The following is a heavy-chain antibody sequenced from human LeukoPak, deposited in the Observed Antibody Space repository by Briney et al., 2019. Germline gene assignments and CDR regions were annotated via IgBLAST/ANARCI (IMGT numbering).Heavy chain of an antibody. D-gene: IGHD1-26*01. CDR3: ARSGGYSGSYGGFDY. Sequence: GGSLRLSCAASGLTFSTSGMHWVRQAPGKGLEWVAFIRYDGSKKYYADSVKGRFTISRDNSKNTLYLQMNSLRAEDTAVYYCARSGGYSGSYGGFDYWGQGTLVTVSS. CDR2: IRYDGSKK. V-gene: IGHV3-30*02. J-gene: IGHJ4*02. CDR1: GLTFSTSG.